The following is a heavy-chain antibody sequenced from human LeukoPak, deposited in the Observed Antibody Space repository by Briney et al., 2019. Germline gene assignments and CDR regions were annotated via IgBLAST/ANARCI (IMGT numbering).Heavy chain of an antibody. V-gene: IGHV1-18*01. D-gene: IGHD2-2*01. Sequence: ASVKVSCKASGYTFTSYGISWVRQAPGQGLEWMGWISAYNGNTNYAQKLQGRVTMTTDTSTCTAYMELRSLRSDDTAVYYCARAGNIVVVPAAEVRYNWFDPWGQGTLVTVSS. J-gene: IGHJ5*02. CDR1: GYTFTSYG. CDR3: ARAGNIVVVPAAEVRYNWFDP. CDR2: ISAYNGNT.